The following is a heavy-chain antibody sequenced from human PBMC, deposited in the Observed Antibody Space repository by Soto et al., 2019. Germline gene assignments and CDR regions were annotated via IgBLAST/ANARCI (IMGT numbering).Heavy chain of an antibody. V-gene: IGHV1-69*06. D-gene: IGHD3-16*02. CDR2: IIPLYGTV. J-gene: IGHJ4*02. Sequence: SVKVSCKASGGTFNSYGISWVRQAPGQGLDWMGVIIPLYGTVNYAQKFQGRVSITADKSTSTAYMDLNSLRSDDTAVYYCATVRVIGGVIPSHFGLWGQGTQVTVYS. CDR3: ATVRVIGGVIPSHFGL. CDR1: GGTFNSYG.